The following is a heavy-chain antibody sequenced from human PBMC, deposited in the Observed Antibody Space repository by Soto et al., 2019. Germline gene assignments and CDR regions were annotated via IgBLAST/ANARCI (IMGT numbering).Heavy chain of an antibody. CDR1: GGSFSGYY. V-gene: IGHV4-34*01. D-gene: IGHD6-19*01. Sequence: LSLTCAVYGGSFSGYYWSWIRQPPGKGLEWIGEINHSGSTNYSPSLKSRVTISVDTSKNQFSLKLSSVTAADTAVYYCARGRGRGWYYWFDPWGQGTLVTVSS. J-gene: IGHJ5*02. CDR2: INHSGST. CDR3: ARGRGRGWYYWFDP.